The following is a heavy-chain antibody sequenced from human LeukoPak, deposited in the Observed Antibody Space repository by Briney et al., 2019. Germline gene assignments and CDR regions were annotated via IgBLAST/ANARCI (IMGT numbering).Heavy chain of an antibody. D-gene: IGHD1-26*01. J-gene: IGHJ3*02. CDR3: ARVGRSGSPGAFDI. Sequence: ASVKVSCRASGYTFHTYDITWVRQAPGQALEWMGWIRSQNGATNYAQKLQGRVTMTTDASTSTVHMELRSLRSDDTAVYYCARVGRSGSPGAFDIWGQGTMVIVSA. V-gene: IGHV1-18*01. CDR1: GYTFHTYD. CDR2: IRSQNGAT.